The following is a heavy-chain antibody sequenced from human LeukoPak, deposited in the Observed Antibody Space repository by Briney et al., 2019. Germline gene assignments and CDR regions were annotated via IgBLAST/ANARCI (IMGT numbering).Heavy chain of an antibody. Sequence: GASVKVSCKASGGTFSSYAISWVRQAPGQGLEWMGRIIPILGIANYAQKFQGRVTITADKSTSTAYMELSSLRSEDTAVYYCARDGDSGSPQDAFDYWGQGTLVTVSS. D-gene: IGHD1-26*01. CDR2: IIPILGIA. V-gene: IGHV1-69*04. CDR3: ARDGDSGSPQDAFDY. J-gene: IGHJ4*02. CDR1: GGTFSSYA.